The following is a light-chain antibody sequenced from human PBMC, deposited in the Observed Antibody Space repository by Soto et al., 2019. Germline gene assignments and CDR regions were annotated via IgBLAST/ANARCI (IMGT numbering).Light chain of an antibody. Sequence: EIVMTQSPATLSVSPGERATLSCRASQAVSSNLAWYQQKPGQAPRLLIYAASTRAAGIPDRFSGSGSGTGFTLTITSLQSEDFAVDYCQHYNNWPFTFGPGTKVDIK. CDR3: QHYNNWPFT. CDR2: AAS. J-gene: IGKJ3*01. CDR1: QAVSSN. V-gene: IGKV3-15*01.